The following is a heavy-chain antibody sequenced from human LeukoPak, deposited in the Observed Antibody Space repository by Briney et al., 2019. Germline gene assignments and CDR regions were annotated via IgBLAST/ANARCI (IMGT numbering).Heavy chain of an antibody. D-gene: IGHD3-22*01. CDR3: ARDVGYYDSSGYYHKIDY. CDR2: INPSGGST. CDR1: GYTFTSYY. Sequence: ASVKVSCKASGYTFTSYYMHWVRQAPGQGLEWMGIINPSGGSTSYAQKLQGRVTMTRDTSTSTVYMELSSLRSEDTAVYYCARDVGYYDSSGYYHKIDYWGQGTLVTVSS. J-gene: IGHJ4*02. V-gene: IGHV1-46*04.